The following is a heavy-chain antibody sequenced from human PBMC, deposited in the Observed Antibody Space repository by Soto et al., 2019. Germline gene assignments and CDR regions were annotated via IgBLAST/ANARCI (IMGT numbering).Heavy chain of an antibody. D-gene: IGHD1-20*01. Sequence: EVQLVESGGGLVQPGGSLRLSCAACGFTLSTYWMTWLRQAPGKGLEWVANINEDGSEKYHVDSVKGRFIVSRDNAKNSLYLQMNSLRVEDTAMYYCVTPRFDYWGQGTLVTVSS. CDR1: GFTLSTYW. J-gene: IGHJ4*02. CDR3: VTPRFDY. CDR2: INEDGSEK. V-gene: IGHV3-7*03.